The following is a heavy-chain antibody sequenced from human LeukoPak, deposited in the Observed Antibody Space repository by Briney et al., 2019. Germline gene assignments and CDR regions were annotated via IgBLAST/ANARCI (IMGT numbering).Heavy chain of an antibody. J-gene: IGHJ4*02. V-gene: IGHV3-23*01. Sequence: PGGSLRLSCVGSGFTFTSYSMNWVRQAPGKGLEWVSTISGGGGSTYYADSVKGRFTISRDNSKNTLYLQVNSLRAEDTAVYYCAKGGKWDVTPFDYWGQGTLVTVSS. CDR3: AKGGKWDVTPFDY. CDR1: GFTFTSYS. CDR2: ISGGGGST. D-gene: IGHD1-26*01.